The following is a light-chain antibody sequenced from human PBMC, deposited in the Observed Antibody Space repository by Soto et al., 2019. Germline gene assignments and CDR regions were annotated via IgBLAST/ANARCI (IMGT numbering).Light chain of an antibody. J-gene: IGKJ2*01. CDR3: QQYNSYSQT. Sequence: DIQMTQSPSTLSASVGDRVTITCRASQSISSWLAWYQQKPGKAPKLLIYDASSLESGVPSRFSGSRSGTEFTLTISSLQPDDFATYYCQQYNSYSQTFGQGTKLEIK. V-gene: IGKV1-5*01. CDR2: DAS. CDR1: QSISSW.